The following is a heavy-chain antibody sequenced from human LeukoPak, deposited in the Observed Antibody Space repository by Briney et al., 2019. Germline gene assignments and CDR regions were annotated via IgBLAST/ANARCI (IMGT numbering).Heavy chain of an antibody. CDR3: ARDRLSRFGDRSSYYSMDV. V-gene: IGHV3-53*01. J-gene: IGHJ6*02. D-gene: IGHD3-10*02. CDR1: GFTVSSNY. Sequence: GGSLRLSCAVSGFTVSSNYMSWVRQAPGKGLEWVSVIYSGGLTYYADSVKGRFTISRDNSKNTLYLQMNSLRDEDTAVYYCARDRLSRFGDRSSYYSMDVWGQGTTVTVSS. CDR2: IYSGGLT.